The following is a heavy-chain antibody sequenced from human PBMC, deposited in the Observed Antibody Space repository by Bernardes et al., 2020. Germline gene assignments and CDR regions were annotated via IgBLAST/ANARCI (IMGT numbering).Heavy chain of an antibody. V-gene: IGHV4-39*01. D-gene: IGHD2-21*01. CDR1: GGSISSSSYY. Sequence: SETLSLTCTVSGGSISSSSYYWGWIRQPPGKGLEWIGSIYYSGSTYYNPSLKSRVTISVDTSKNQFSLKLSSVTAADTAVYYCARQYCGGDCYSLSDWFDPWGQGTLVTVSS. CDR3: ARQYCGGDCYSLSDWFDP. CDR2: IYYSGST. J-gene: IGHJ5*02.